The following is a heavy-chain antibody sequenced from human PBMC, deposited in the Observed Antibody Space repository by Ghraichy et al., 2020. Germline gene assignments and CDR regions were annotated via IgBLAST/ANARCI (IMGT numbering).Heavy chain of an antibody. D-gene: IGHD3-16*01. V-gene: IGHV4-61*01. CDR1: GGSVSSGSYY. Sequence: SETLSLTCTVSGGSVSSGSYYWSWIRQPPGKGLEWIGYIYYSGSTNYNPSLKSRVTISVDTSKNQFSLNLSSVTAADTAVYYCARVWGGRLPHYFDYWGQGTLVTVSS. CDR3: ARVWGGRLPHYFDY. J-gene: IGHJ4*02. CDR2: IYYSGST.